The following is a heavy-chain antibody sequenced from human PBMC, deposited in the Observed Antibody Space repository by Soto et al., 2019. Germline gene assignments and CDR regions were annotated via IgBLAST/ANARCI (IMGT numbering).Heavy chain of an antibody. D-gene: IGHD2-15*01. J-gene: IGHJ6*02. V-gene: IGHV1-69*12. CDR3: ARGKDRHPLGGNYYYGRDV. CDR2: IIPIFSTP. CDR1: GGTFGNSA. Sequence: QVQLVQSGAEVKKPGSSVTVSCKASGGTFGNSAISWVRQAPGQGLEWMGGIIPIFSTPDYAQKFQGRVTITGNESTTTAYMELTSLTSEDPAVYYCARGKDRHPLGGNYYYGRDVWGQWSAVTVS.